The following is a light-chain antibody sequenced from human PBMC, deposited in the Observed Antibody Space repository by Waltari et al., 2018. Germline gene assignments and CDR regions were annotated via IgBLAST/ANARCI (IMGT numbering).Light chain of an antibody. CDR2: GNS. J-gene: IGLJ2*01. Sequence: QSVLTQPPSVSGAPGQRVTISCTGSSPNIGAGTDVFWYQHLPGTAPKLLIFGNSIRPSGVPDRFSGSKSGTSASLAIIGLQAEDEADYYCQSYDSSLSVVFGGGTKVTVL. V-gene: IGLV1-40*01. CDR3: QSYDSSLSVV. CDR1: SPNIGAGTD.